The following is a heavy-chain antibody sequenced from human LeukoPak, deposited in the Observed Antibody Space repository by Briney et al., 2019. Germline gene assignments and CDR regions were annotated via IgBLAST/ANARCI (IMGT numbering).Heavy chain of an antibody. V-gene: IGHV4-34*01. J-gene: IGHJ5*02. CDR2: INHRGST. CDR3: ARARAAWFDP. Sequence: PSETLSLTCAVYGGSFSGYYWSWIRQPPGKGLGWIGEINHRGSTNYNPSLKSRVTISVDTSKNQFSLKLSSVTAADTAVYYCARARAAWFDPWGQGTLVTVSS. CDR1: GGSFSGYY.